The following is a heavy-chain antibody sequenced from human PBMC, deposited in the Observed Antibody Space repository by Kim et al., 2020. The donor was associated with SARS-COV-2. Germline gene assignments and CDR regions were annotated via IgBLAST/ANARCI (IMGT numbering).Heavy chain of an antibody. J-gene: IGHJ3*02. CDR2: IYYSGST. V-gene: IGHV4-39*01. D-gene: IGHD2-2*01. CDR3: ARLVPRVGGVVVPAAKMAFGN. CDR1: GGSISSSSYY. Sequence: SETLSLTCTVSGGSISSSSYYWGWIRQPPGKGLEWIGSIYYSGSTYYNPSLKSRVTISVDTSKNQFSLKLSSVTAADTAVYYCARLVPRVGGVVVPAAKMAFGNWGQGTMVTVSS.